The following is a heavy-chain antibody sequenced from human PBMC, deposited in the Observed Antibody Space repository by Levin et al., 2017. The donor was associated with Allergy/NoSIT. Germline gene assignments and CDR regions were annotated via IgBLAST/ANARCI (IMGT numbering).Heavy chain of an antibody. CDR3: AREDKSITIFGVVIYGWFDP. CDR1: GYTFTSYY. CDR2: INPSGGST. J-gene: IGHJ5*02. D-gene: IGHD3-3*01. V-gene: IGHV1-46*01. Sequence: GASVKVSCKASGYTFTSYYMHWVRQAPGQGLEWMGIINPSGGSTSYAQKFQGRVTMTRDTSTSTVYMELSSLRSEDTAVYYCAREDKSITIFGVVIYGWFDPWGQGTLVTVSS.